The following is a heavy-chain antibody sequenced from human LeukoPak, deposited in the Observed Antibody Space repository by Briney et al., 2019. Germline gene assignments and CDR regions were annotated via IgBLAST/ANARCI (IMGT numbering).Heavy chain of an antibody. Sequence: GGSLRLSCAASGFTFSSYWMHWVRQAPGKGLVWVSRINSDGSSTSYADSVKGRFTISRDNAKNTLYLQMNSLRAEDTAVYYCARVVPFTNYFDYWGQGTLVTVSS. CDR1: GFTFSSYW. V-gene: IGHV3-74*01. J-gene: IGHJ4*02. CDR2: INSDGSST. CDR3: ARVVPFTNYFDY.